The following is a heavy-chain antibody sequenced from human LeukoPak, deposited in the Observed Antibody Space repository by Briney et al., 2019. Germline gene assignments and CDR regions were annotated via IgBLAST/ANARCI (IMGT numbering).Heavy chain of an antibody. V-gene: IGHV3-23*01. Sequence: GGSLRLSCAASGFTFSSYAMSWVRQAPGKGLEWVSAISANGVSTYYADSMKGRFTISRDNAKNTLYLQMHSLRVEDTAVYYCASDYWGPAHWGQGTLVTVSS. CDR3: ASDYWGPAH. J-gene: IGHJ4*02. CDR2: ISANGVST. CDR1: GFTFSSYA. D-gene: IGHD4-17*01.